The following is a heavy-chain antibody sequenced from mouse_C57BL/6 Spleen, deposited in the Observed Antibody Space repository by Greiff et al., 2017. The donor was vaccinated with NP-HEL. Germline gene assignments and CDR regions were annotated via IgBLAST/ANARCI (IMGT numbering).Heavy chain of an antibody. D-gene: IGHD2-1*01. CDR3: ARSIYYGNWDWYFDV. J-gene: IGHJ1*03. Sequence: QVQLKESGPGLVAPSQSLSIPCTVSGFSLTSYAISWVRQPPGKGLEWLGVIWTGGGTNYNSALKSRLSISKDNSKSQVFLKMNSLQTDDTARYYCARSIYYGNWDWYFDVWGTGTTVTVSS. CDR1: GFSLTSYA. CDR2: IWTGGGT. V-gene: IGHV2-9-1*01.